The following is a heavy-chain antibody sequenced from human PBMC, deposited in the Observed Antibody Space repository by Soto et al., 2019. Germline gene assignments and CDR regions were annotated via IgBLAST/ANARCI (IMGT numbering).Heavy chain of an antibody. J-gene: IGHJ6*02. V-gene: IGHV1-46*01. CDR2: IDPSAGST. Sequence: SVKVSCKASGYTFTTYYMHWVRQAPGQGLEWMGIIDPSAGSTTFAQKFQGRLLMTRDTSTSTFYMELTSLRLEDTAVYYCARPAATSYLYYSYGMDVWGQGTTVTVSS. CDR1: GYTFTTYY. D-gene: IGHD6-13*01. CDR3: ARPAATSYLYYSYGMDV.